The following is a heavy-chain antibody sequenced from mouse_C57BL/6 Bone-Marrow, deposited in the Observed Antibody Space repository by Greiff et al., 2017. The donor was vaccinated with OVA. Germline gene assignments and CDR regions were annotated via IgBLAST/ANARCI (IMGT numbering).Heavy chain of an antibody. CDR1: GYTFTDYE. J-gene: IGHJ2*01. CDR3: TRWGGGDYFDY. CDR2: IDPETGGT. V-gene: IGHV1-15*01. Sequence: QVQLQQSGAELVRPGASVTLSCKASGYTFTDYEMHWVKQTPVHGLEWIGAIDPETGGTAYNQKFKGKAILTADKSPSTAYMELRSLTSEDSAVYYCTRWGGGDYFDYWGQGTTLTVSS.